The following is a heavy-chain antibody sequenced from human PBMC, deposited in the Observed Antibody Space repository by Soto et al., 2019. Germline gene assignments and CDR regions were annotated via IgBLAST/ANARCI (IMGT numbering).Heavy chain of an antibody. CDR2: ILHSGSV. D-gene: IGHD1-26*01. Sequence: QVLLQESGPGLVKPSGTLSLTCDVSGDSIRVNTWWSWVRQTPGKGLEWMGEILHSGSVNYTPSLKSRVTIAIDQSKNQVSLRLSTMTAADTALYYGAGLVGRGKFSRIQYWGQGTLVTVA. CDR3: AGLVGRGKFSRIQY. V-gene: IGHV4-4*02. CDR1: GDSIRVNTW. J-gene: IGHJ1*01.